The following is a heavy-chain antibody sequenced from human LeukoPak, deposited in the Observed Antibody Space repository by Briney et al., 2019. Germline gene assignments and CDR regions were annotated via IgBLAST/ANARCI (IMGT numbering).Heavy chain of an antibody. CDR2: VNTKGET. CDR1: GVSMSAFQ. Sequence: SETLSLTCTVSGVSMSAFQWRWVRQSPEKALEWIGCVNTKGETNYNPSLKSRVITSVDTSKSQFSLRLTSVTAADTAVYYCATSNDAKIAPFDHWGQGALVTVSS. D-gene: IGHD2-8*01. CDR3: ATSNDAKIAPFDH. J-gene: IGHJ4*02. V-gene: IGHV4-4*09.